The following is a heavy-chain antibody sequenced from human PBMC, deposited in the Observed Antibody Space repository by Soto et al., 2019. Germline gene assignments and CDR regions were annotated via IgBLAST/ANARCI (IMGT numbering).Heavy chain of an antibody. J-gene: IGHJ6*02. D-gene: IGHD3-22*01. CDR3: ARAGTGHYDSSGYYYYYYGMDV. CDR2: IYYRGST. CDR1: GGSISSGDYY. Sequence: QVQLQESGPGLVKPSQTLSLTCTVSGGSISSGDYYWSWIRQPPGKGLEWIGYIYYRGSTYYNPSLKCRVTISVDTSKHHSSLKLSSVTAADTAVYYCARAGTGHYDSSGYYYYYYGMDVWGQGTTVTVSS. V-gene: IGHV4-30-4*01.